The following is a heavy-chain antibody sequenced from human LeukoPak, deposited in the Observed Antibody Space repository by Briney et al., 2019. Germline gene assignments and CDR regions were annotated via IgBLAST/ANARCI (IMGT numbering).Heavy chain of an antibody. CDR3: ARERFSSSWFDY. CDR2: IYTSGST. Sequence: SETLSLTCTVSGGSISSGSYYWSWIRQPAGKGLEWIGRIYTSGSTNYNPSLKSRVTISVDTSKSQFSLKLSSVTAADTAVYYCARERFSSSWFDYWGQGTLVTVSS. V-gene: IGHV4-61*02. J-gene: IGHJ4*02. D-gene: IGHD6-13*01. CDR1: GGSISSGSYY.